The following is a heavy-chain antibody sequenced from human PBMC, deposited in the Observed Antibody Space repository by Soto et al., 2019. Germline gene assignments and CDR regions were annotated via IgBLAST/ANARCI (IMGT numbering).Heavy chain of an antibody. CDR3: VISPPDRRGYFDY. Sequence: QVQLVQSGAEVKKPVSSVKVSCKASGGTFSSYAISWVRQAPGQGLEWMGGIIPIFGTANYAQKFQGRVTITADESTSTAYMELSSLRSEDTAVYYCVISPPDRRGYFDYWGQGTLVNVSS. CDR2: IIPIFGTA. V-gene: IGHV1-69*12. CDR1: GGTFSSYA. J-gene: IGHJ4*02. D-gene: IGHD3-10*01.